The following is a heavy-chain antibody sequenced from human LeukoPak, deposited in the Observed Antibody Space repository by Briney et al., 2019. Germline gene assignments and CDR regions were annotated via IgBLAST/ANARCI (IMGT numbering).Heavy chain of an antibody. Sequence: ASVKGSCKASGYTFTSYDINWVRQATGQGLEWMGWMNPNSGNTGYAQKFQGRVTMTRNTSISTAYMELSSLRSEDTAVYYCARAALYSSSWYRSPSYFDYWGQGTLVTVSS. D-gene: IGHD6-13*01. J-gene: IGHJ4*02. CDR2: MNPNSGNT. CDR1: GYTFTSYD. CDR3: ARAALYSSSWYRSPSYFDY. V-gene: IGHV1-8*01.